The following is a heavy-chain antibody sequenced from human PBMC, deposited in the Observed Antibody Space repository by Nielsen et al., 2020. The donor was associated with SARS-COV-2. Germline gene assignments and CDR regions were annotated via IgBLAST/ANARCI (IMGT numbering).Heavy chain of an antibody. CDR2: ISYDGSNK. V-gene: IGHV3-30*03. CDR3: ARDSSGWETGDY. Sequence: GESLKISCAASGFTVSSNYMSWARQAPGKGLEWVAVISYDGSNKYYADSVKGRFTISRDNSKNTLYLQMNSLRAEDTAVYYCARDSSGWETGDYWGQGTLVTVSS. CDR1: GFTVSSNY. D-gene: IGHD6-19*01. J-gene: IGHJ4*02.